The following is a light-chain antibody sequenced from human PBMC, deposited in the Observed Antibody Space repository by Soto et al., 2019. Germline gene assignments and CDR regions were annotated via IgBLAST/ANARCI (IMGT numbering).Light chain of an antibody. CDR1: NSDVGAFEY. CDR2: EVS. CDR3: CSRL. J-gene: IGLJ2*01. Sequence: QSALTQPASVSGSPGQSITISCTGTNSDVGAFEYVSWYQQHPGKAPKILIYEVSNRPSGVSNRFSGSKSGNTASLTISGLQAEDEADYYCCSRLFGGGTKLTVL. V-gene: IGLV2-14*01.